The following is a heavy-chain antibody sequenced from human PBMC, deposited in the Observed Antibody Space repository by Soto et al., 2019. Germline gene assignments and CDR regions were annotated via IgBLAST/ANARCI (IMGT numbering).Heavy chain of an antibody. CDR3: ARDPGIQIYYGMDG. CDR1: GFTFYNYA. J-gene: IGHJ6*02. CDR2: ITGSGSDT. Sequence: GGSLRLSCAASGFTFYNYAMGWVRQAPGKGLEWVSAITGSGSDTYYVDSVKGRFTISRDNSENTLYLQMNSLRAEDTAVYYCARDPGIQIYYGMDGWGQGTTVTVSS. V-gene: IGHV3-23*01. D-gene: IGHD5-18*01.